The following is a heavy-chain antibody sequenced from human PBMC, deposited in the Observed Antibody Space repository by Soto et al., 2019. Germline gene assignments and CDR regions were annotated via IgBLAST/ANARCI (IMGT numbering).Heavy chain of an antibody. CDR2: IWYDGSNK. D-gene: IGHD2-21*02. V-gene: IGHV3-33*01. CDR1: GFTFSSYG. Sequence: TGGSLRLSCAASGFTFSSYGMHWVRQAPGKGLEWVAVIWYDGSNKYYADSVKGRFTISRGNSKNTLYLQMNSLRAEDTAVYYCARDVPGSGDYGHFDPWGQGTRVTVSS. J-gene: IGHJ5*02. CDR3: ARDVPGSGDYGHFDP.